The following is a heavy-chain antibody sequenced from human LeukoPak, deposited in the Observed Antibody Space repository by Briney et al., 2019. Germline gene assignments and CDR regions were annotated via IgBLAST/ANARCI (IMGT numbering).Heavy chain of an antibody. CDR1: GGSISSGDNY. Sequence: PSETLSLTCTVSGGSISSGDNYWSWIRRPPGKGLEWIGYIYYSGSTYYNPSLKSRFTISVDTFKNQFSLKLSSVTAADTAVYYCARGDLYSSSWYNWGQGTLVTVSS. V-gene: IGHV4-30-4*08. J-gene: IGHJ4*02. CDR2: IYYSGST. CDR3: ARGDLYSSSWYN. D-gene: IGHD6-13*01.